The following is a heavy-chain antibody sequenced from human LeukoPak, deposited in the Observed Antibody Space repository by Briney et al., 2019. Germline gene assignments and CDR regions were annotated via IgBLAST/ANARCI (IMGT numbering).Heavy chain of an antibody. CDR1: GYTLTELS. J-gene: IGHJ4*02. D-gene: IGHD3-22*01. V-gene: IGHV1-24*01. CDR3: ASCSPGSYYDSSAYYCGFDY. Sequence: ASVKVSCKVSGYTLTELSMHWVRQAPGKGLEWMGGFDPEDGETIYAQKFQGRVTMTEDTSTDTAYMELSSLRSEDTAVYYCASCSPGSYYDSSAYYCGFDYWGQGTLVTVSS. CDR2: FDPEDGET.